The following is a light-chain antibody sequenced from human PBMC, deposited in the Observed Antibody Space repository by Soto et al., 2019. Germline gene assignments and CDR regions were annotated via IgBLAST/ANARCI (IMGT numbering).Light chain of an antibody. V-gene: IGKV3-20*01. CDR1: QSFSSSY. J-gene: IGKJ1*01. CDR2: GRS. Sequence: EIVLTQSPDTLSLSPGERATLSCRASQSFSSSYLAWYQQKPGQAPRLLIYGRSSRAIGIPDRFIGSGSGTDFTLTISRLEPEDFAVYYCQQYGGSSTWTFGQGTKV. CDR3: QQYGGSSTWT.